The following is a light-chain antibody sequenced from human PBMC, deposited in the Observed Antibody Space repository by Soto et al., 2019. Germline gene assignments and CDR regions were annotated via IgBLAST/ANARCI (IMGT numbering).Light chain of an antibody. CDR1: QGISNY. J-gene: IGKJ3*01. V-gene: IGKV1-27*01. CDR2: DAS. CDR3: QNYDSFLIT. Sequence: DFQMTQSPSSLSASIGDRVTVTCRASQGISNYLAWYQQKPGKGPELLIHDASTFQSGVPSRFSGSGSGTDFTLTISRLQTEDVATYYCQNYDSFLITFGPGTKVDI.